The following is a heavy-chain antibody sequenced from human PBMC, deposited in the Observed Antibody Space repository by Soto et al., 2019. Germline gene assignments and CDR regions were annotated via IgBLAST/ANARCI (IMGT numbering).Heavy chain of an antibody. CDR3: ARTYGDYGSVDP. CDR2: ISSSGTT. J-gene: IGHJ5*02. V-gene: IGHV4-28*01. D-gene: IGHD4-17*01. Sequence: QVQLQESGPGLVKPSDTLSLTCAVSGYSITSGNWWGWIRQPPGKGLEWVGYISSSGTTYYNPSLNSRVTMSVHTSKHPFSLKLSYVTAVDTAVYYCARTYGDYGSVDPWGQGTLVTVSS. CDR1: GYSITSGNW.